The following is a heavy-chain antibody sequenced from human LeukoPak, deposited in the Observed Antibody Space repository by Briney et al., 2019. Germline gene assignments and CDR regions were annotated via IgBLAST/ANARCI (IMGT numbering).Heavy chain of an antibody. CDR1: GFTFSDYW. CDR2: IYSDGRTT. J-gene: IGHJ4*02. CDR3: ARDLYGPDY. Sequence: PGGSLRLSCAASGFTFSDYWMNWVRHDPGKGLVWVTLIYSDGRTTRYADSVKGRFSISRDNAKNTLYLQMNSLRDEDTATYYCARDLYGPDYWGQGTLVTVSS. V-gene: IGHV3-74*01. D-gene: IGHD4-17*01.